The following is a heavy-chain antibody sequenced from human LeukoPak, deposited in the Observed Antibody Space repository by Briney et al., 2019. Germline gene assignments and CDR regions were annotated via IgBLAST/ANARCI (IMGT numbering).Heavy chain of an antibody. J-gene: IGHJ4*02. CDR2: IKSKIDGGTT. V-gene: IGHV3-15*01. Sequence: GGSLRLSCAASGFTFSNAWMSWVRQAPGKGLEWVGRIKSKIDGGTTDYAAPVKGRFTISRDDSKNTLYLQMSSLKTEDTAVYYCTTTSGVDSSGFNYWGQGTLVTVSS. CDR1: GFTFSNAW. CDR3: TTTSGVDSSGFNY. D-gene: IGHD6-19*01.